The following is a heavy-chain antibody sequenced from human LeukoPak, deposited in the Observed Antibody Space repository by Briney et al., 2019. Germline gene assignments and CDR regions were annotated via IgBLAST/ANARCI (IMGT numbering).Heavy chain of an antibody. CDR1: GGSISSYY. CDR2: IYYSGST. D-gene: IGHD3-22*01. V-gene: IGHV4-59*01. J-gene: IGHJ4*02. CDR3: ARGKYYYDSSGSLYYFDY. Sequence: SETLSLTRTVSGGSISSYYWSWIRQPPGKGLEWIGYIYYSGSTNYNPSLKSRVTISVDTSKNQFSLKLSSVTAADTAVYYCARGKYYYDSSGSLYYFDYWGQGTLVTVSS.